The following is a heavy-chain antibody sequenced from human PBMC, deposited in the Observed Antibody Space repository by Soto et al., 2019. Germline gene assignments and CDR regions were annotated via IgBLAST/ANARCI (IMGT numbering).Heavy chain of an antibody. D-gene: IGHD2-21*02. V-gene: IGHV1-69*08. J-gene: IGHJ6*02. CDR1: GGTFSSYT. Sequence: QVQLVQSGAEVKTPGSSVKVSCKASGGTFSSYTISWVRQAPGQGLEWMGRIIPILGIANYAQKFQGRVTITADKSTSTAYMELSSLRSEDTAVYYCAREGCGGDCYLYYGMDVWGQGTTVTVSS. CDR3: AREGCGGDCYLYYGMDV. CDR2: IIPILGIA.